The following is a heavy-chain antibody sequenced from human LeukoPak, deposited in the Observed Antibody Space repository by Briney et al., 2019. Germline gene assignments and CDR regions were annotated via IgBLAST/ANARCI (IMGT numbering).Heavy chain of an antibody. J-gene: IGHJ4*02. D-gene: IGHD6-13*01. CDR2: IYHSGST. CDR1: GGSISSRSYD. V-gene: IGHV4-39*07. CDR3: ARPHSSSWYYFDY. Sequence: SETLSVTCTVPGGSISSRSYDWGWIRQPPGKGLEWIGSIYHSGSTYYNPSLKSRVTISVDTSKNQFSLKLSSVTAADTAVYYCARPHSSSWYYFDYWGQGTLVTVSS.